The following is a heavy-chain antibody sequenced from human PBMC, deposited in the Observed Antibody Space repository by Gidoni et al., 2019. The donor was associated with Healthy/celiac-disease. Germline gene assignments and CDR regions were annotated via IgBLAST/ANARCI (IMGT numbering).Heavy chain of an antibody. J-gene: IGHJ5*02. Sequence: QVQLQQWGAGLLKPAETLSLTCAVYGGSFSGYYWRWIRQPPGKGLAWIGEINHSGSTNYNPSLKSRVTISVDTSKNQFSLKLSSVTAADTAVYYCARGGYYDSRGWFDPWGQGTLVTVSS. V-gene: IGHV4-34*01. CDR3: ARGGYYDSRGWFDP. D-gene: IGHD3-22*01. CDR1: GGSFSGYY. CDR2: INHSGST.